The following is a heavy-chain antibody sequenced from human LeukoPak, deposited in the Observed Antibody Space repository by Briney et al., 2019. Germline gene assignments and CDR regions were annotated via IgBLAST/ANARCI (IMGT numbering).Heavy chain of an antibody. CDR1: GDSISSYY. J-gene: IGHJ5*02. CDR2: IYYTGST. V-gene: IGHV4-59*12. D-gene: IGHD2-21*01. CDR3: AREPTYSRFDP. Sequence: SETLSLTCTVSGDSISSYYWSWIRHPPGKGLEWIGYIYYTGSTNYNPSLESRVIISVDRSKSQFSLKLSAVTAADTAVYCCAREPTYSRFDPWGQGTLVTVSS.